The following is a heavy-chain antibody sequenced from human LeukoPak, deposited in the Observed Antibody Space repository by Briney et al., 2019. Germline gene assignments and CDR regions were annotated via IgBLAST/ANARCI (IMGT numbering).Heavy chain of an antibody. CDR3: ARSLLGATSRIFIY. D-gene: IGHD1-26*01. V-gene: IGHV4-34*12. CDR1: GGSFSGYY. J-gene: IGHJ4*02. Sequence: SETLSLTCAVYGGSFSGYYWSWIRQPPGQGLEWIGDIFHSGSTNYNPSLKSRVTISVDTSKSQFTLKLTSVTAADTAVYYCARSLLGATSRIFIYWGQGALVTVSS. CDR2: IFHSGST.